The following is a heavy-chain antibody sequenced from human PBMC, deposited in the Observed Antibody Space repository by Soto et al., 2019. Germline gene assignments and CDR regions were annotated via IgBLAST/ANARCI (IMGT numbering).Heavy chain of an antibody. D-gene: IGHD6-13*01. V-gene: IGHV3-33*01. CDR1: GFTFSSYG. Sequence: QVQLVESGGGVVQPGRSLRLSCAASGFTFSSYGMHWVRQAPGKGLEWVAVIWYDGSNKYYADSVKGRFTISRDNSKNTLYLQMNSLRAEDTAVYYCARGAAGQYYYYGMDVWGQGTTVTVSS. CDR3: ARGAAGQYYYYGMDV. J-gene: IGHJ6*02. CDR2: IWYDGSNK.